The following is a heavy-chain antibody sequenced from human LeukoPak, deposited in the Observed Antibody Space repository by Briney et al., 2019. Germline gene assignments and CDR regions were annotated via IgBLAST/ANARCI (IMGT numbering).Heavy chain of an antibody. V-gene: IGHV3-23*01. Sequence: PGGSLRLSCAVSGITLSNYGMSWVRQAPGKGLEWVAGISDSGGSTNHADSVKGRFTISRDNPKNTLYLQMNSLRAEDTAFYFCAKRGVVIRVILVGFHKEAYYFESWGQGALVTVSS. CDR2: ISDSGGST. CDR1: GITLSNYG. CDR3: AKRGVVIRVILVGFHKEAYYFES. D-gene: IGHD3/OR15-3a*01. J-gene: IGHJ4*02.